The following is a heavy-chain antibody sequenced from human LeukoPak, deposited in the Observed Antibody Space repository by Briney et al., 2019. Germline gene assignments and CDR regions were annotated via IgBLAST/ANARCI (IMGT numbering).Heavy chain of an antibody. J-gene: IGHJ5*02. CDR3: AREVGYSTSYYGRFDP. D-gene: IGHD3-22*01. V-gene: IGHV1-2*06. CDR2: VNVNNGDT. Sequence: GASVKVSCKTSGYTFIGHYIHRVRQAPGQGLEWMGRVNVNNGDTKYAQKFQGRVTMTRDTSITTVYMELASLRSDDTAVFYCAREVGYSTSYYGRFDPWGQGTLVIVSS. CDR1: GYTFIGHY.